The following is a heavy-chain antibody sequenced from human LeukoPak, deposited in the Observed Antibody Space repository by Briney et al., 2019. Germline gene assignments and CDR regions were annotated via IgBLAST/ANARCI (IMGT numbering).Heavy chain of an antibody. D-gene: IGHD6-19*01. V-gene: IGHV3-48*02. CDR2: ISSSSSTI. CDR1: GFTFSNFG. CDR3: ARDRGGGWSYYFDY. Sequence: PGGSLRLSCAASGFTFSNFGMNWVRQAPGKGLEWVSYISSSSSTIYYADSVKGRFTISRDNAKNSLYLQMNSLRDEDTAVYYCARDRGGGWSYYFDYWGRGTLVTVSS. J-gene: IGHJ4*02.